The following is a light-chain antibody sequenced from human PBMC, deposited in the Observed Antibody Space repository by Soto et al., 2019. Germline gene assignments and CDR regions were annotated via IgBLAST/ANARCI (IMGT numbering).Light chain of an antibody. CDR3: QQFNSYPS. CDR2: DAS. Sequence: AIQLTQSPSSLSASVGDRVAITCRASQGISSALAWYQQKPGKLPKLLIYDASSLESGVPSRFTGTTSGTDFTLTISTLQPEDFATYYCQQFNSYPSFGGGTKVEIK. CDR1: QGISSA. J-gene: IGKJ4*01. V-gene: IGKV1-13*02.